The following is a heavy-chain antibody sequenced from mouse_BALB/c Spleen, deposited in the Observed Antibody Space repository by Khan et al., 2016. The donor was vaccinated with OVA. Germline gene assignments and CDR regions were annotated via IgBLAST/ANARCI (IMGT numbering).Heavy chain of an antibody. Sequence: EVQLQESGPGLVKPSQSLSLTCTVTGYSITSDYAWNWIRQFPGNKLEWMGYISYSGSTSYNPSRKSRISITRDTSKNQFFLQLNSVTTEDTATYYCARRYYCGHWYFDVWGAGTAVTVSS. J-gene: IGHJ1*01. CDR3: ARRYYCGHWYFDV. CDR1: GYSITSDYA. D-gene: IGHD1-1*01. V-gene: IGHV3-2*02. CDR2: ISYSGST.